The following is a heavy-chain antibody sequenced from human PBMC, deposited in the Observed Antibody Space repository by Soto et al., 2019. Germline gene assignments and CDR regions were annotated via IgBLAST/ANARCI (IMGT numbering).Heavy chain of an antibody. CDR2: INNSGST. V-gene: IGHV4-34*01. Sequence: QVQLQQWGAGLLKPSETLSLTCAVYGGSFSGYYWSWIRQPPGKGREWIGEINNSGSTNYNPSLNSRVTISVDTSKNQFSLKLSSVTAADTAVYYCARLPSITIFGVVYYYYGMDVWGQGTTVTVSS. CDR3: ARLPSITIFGVVYYYYGMDV. CDR1: GGSFSGYY. D-gene: IGHD3-3*01. J-gene: IGHJ6*02.